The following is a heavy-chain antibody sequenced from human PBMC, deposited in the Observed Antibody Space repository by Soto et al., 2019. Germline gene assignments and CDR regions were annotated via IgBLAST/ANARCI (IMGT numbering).Heavy chain of an antibody. CDR3: ARDPYYDFWSGYFDYYYGMDV. CDR2: ISAYNGNT. V-gene: IGHV1-18*04. Sequence: ASVKVSCKASGYTFTSYGISWVRPAPGQGLEWMGWISAYNGNTNYAQKLQGRVTMTTDTSTSTAYMELRSLRSDDTAVYYCARDPYYDFWSGYFDYYYGMDVWGQGTTVTVSS. CDR1: GYTFTSYG. J-gene: IGHJ6*02. D-gene: IGHD3-3*01.